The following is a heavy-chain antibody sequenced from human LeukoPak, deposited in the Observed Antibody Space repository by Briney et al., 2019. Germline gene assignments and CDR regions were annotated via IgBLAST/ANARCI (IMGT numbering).Heavy chain of an antibody. J-gene: IGHJ4*02. Sequence: GSLRLSCTASGFTFGDYAMSWFRQAPGKGLEWVGFIRSKAYGGTTEYAASVKGRFTISRDDSKSIAYLQMNSLKTEDTAVYYCTRESIQLWLRGDYWGQGTLVTVSS. D-gene: IGHD5-18*01. CDR1: GFTFGDYA. CDR2: IRSKAYGGTT. CDR3: TRESIQLWLRGDY. V-gene: IGHV3-49*03.